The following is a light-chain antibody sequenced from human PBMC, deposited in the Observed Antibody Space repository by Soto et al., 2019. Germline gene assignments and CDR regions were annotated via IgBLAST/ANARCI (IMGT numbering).Light chain of an antibody. CDR3: QQYNGWAWT. J-gene: IGKJ1*01. V-gene: IGKV3-15*01. Sequence: EIVMTQSPATLSVSPGERATLSCRASQSVSSNLARYQQKPCQSPRLLLYGASTRATGIPARFSGSGSGTEFTLTITGLQSEDFSVYYCQQYNGWAWTFGLGTKVDI. CDR2: GAS. CDR1: QSVSSN.